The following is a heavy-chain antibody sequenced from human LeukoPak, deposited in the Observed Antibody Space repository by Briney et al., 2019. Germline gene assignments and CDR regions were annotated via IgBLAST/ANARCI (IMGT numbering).Heavy chain of an antibody. J-gene: IGHJ3*02. D-gene: IGHD6-19*01. CDR2: IGTAGDT. CDR1: GFTFSSYD. Sequence: GGSLRLSCAASGFTFSSYDMHWVRQATGKGLEWVSAIGTAGDTYYPGSVKGRFTISRENAKNSLCLQMNSLRAGDTAVYYCAGSSGWYGAFDIWGQGTMVTVSS. V-gene: IGHV3-13*04. CDR3: AGSSGWYGAFDI.